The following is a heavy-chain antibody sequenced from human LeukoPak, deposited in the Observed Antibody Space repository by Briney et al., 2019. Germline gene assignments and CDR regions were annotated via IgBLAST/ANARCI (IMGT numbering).Heavy chain of an antibody. CDR3: ARLRGWFNWFDP. J-gene: IGHJ5*02. CDR2: IYYSGST. Sequence: PSETLSLTCTVSGGSISSSSYYWGWIRQPPGKGLEWIGSIYYSGSTYYNPSLKSRVTISVDTSKNQFSLKLSSVTAADTAVYYCARLRGWFNWFDPWGQGTLVTVSS. D-gene: IGHD6-19*01. V-gene: IGHV4-39*07. CDR1: GGSISSSSYY.